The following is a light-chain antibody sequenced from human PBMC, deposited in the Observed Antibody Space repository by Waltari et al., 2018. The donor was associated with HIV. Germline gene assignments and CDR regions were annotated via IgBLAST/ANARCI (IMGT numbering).Light chain of an antibody. CDR3: QQRSNWPIT. Sequence: EIVLTQSPATLSLSPGERATLPCRASQSVSNYLAWYQQNPGQAPRLLIYAASSRATGIPARFSGSGSGTDFTLTISSLEPGDFAVYYCQQRSNWPITFGQGTRLEIK. J-gene: IGKJ5*01. CDR1: QSVSNY. V-gene: IGKV3-11*01. CDR2: AAS.